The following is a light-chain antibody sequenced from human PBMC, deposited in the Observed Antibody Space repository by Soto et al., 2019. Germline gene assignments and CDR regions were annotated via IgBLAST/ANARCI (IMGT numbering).Light chain of an antibody. J-gene: IGKJ1*01. CDR3: QQYNSYSE. Sequence: DIQMTQSPSTLSASVGDRVTITCRASRSISDWLAWYQQKPGKAPKLLIFDASSLESGVPSRFSGSGSGTEFTLTISSLQPDDFATYYCQQYNSYSEFGQGTKVDIK. V-gene: IGKV1-5*01. CDR1: RSISDW. CDR2: DAS.